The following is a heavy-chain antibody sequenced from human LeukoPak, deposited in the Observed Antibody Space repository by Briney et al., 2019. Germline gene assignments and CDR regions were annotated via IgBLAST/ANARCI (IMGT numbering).Heavy chain of an antibody. CDR3: ARSRYCSSTPCYLMAKEDYYYMDV. Sequence: GGSLRLSCAAFGFTFGGYAMSWVRQAPGKGLEWVSSISNSGDSTYYADSVKGRFTISRDYSKNTLFLQMNSLRAEDTAVYYCARSRYCSSTPCYLMAKEDYYYMDVWGKGTTVTVSS. CDR1: GFTFGGYA. V-gene: IGHV3-23*01. CDR2: ISNSGDST. J-gene: IGHJ6*03. D-gene: IGHD2-2*01.